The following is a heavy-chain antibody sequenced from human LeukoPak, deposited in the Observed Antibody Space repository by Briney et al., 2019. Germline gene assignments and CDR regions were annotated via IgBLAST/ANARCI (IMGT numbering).Heavy chain of an antibody. D-gene: IGHD4-11*01. V-gene: IGHV4-30-2*01. J-gene: IGHJ4*02. CDR3: ARVYSRHMTTVTNLDY. CDR2: IYHSGST. Sequence: SETLSLTCTVSGGSISSGGYYWSWIRQPPGKGLEWIGYIYHSGSTYYNPSLKSRVTISVDRSKNQFSLKLSSVTAADTVVYYCARVYSRHMTTVTNLDYWGQGTLVTVSS. CDR1: GGSISSGGYY.